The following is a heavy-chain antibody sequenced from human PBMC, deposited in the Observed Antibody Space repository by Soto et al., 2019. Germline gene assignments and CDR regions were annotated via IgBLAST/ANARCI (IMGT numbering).Heavy chain of an antibody. J-gene: IGHJ6*02. D-gene: IGHD4-17*01. CDR2: INSDGSST. CDR1: GFTFSSYW. Sequence: PGGSLRLSCAASGFTFSSYWMHWVRQAPGKGLVWVSRINSDGSSTSYADSVKGRFTISRDNAKNTLYLQMNSLRAEDTAVYYCARDPSPNDYGGNSGDYGMAVSGQGTTVTV. V-gene: IGHV3-74*01. CDR3: ARDPSPNDYGGNSGDYGMAV.